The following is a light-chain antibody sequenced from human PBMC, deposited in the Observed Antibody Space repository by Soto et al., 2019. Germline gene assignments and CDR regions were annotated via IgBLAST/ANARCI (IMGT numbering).Light chain of an antibody. CDR1: QDIHTW. V-gene: IGKV1-12*01. J-gene: IGKJ3*01. CDR3: QQANSFPFT. CDR2: GAS. Sequence: DMQMTQSPSSVSASLGDRVTITCRASQDIHTWLAWYQQKPGQAPKLLIYGASHLQSGVPSRFSGSGSGTDFTFTISSLQSEDFATYYCQQANSFPFTFGPGTKVDVK.